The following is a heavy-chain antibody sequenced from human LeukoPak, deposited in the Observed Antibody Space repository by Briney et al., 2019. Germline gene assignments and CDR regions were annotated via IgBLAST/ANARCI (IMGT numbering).Heavy chain of an antibody. J-gene: IGHJ5*02. D-gene: IGHD3-16*02. Sequence: SQTLSLTCTVSGGSISSGSYYWSWIRQPAGKGLEWIGRIYTSGSTNYNPSLKSRVTISVGTSKNQFSLKLSSVTAADTAVYYCARDRAYDYVWGSYRYIWFDPWGQGTLVTVSS. V-gene: IGHV4-61*02. CDR1: GGSISSGSYY. CDR2: IYTSGST. CDR3: ARDRAYDYVWGSYRYIWFDP.